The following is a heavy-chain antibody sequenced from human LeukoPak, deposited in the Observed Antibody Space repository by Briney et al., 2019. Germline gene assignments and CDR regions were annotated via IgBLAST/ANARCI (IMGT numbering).Heavy chain of an antibody. Sequence: GESLKISCKGSGYSFTSYWIGWVRQMPGKGLEWIGIIYPGDSDTRYSPSFQGQVTISADKSISTAYLQWSSLKASDTAMYYCARQSPSAYFDSSGYSWGQGTLVTVSS. CDR3: ARQSPSAYFDSSGYS. CDR2: IYPGDSDT. CDR1: GYSFTSYW. V-gene: IGHV5-51*01. D-gene: IGHD3-22*01. J-gene: IGHJ4*02.